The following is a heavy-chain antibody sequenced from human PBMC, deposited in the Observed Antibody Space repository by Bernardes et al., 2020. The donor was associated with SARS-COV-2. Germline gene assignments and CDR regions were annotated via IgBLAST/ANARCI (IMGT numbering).Heavy chain of an antibody. CDR2: ISGSGVNT. CDR3: AKDYSYYD. D-gene: IGHD4-4*01. J-gene: IGHJ4*02. V-gene: IGHV3-23*01. CDR1: GFSCAFYG. Sequence: GGSRRLSGVASGFSCAFYGMSWVRQAPGKGLEWVSGISGSGVNTYYADSVEGRFTISRDNSKNTLYLQMNSLRAEDTALYYCAKDYSYYDWGQGTLVTVSS.